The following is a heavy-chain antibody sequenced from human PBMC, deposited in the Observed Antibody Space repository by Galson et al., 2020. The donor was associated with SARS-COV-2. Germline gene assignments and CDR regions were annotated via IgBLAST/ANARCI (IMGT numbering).Heavy chain of an antibody. CDR3: ARLGGLTGYTDY. Sequence: ASVKVSCKASGYTFTSYDINWVRQATGQGLEWMGWMNPNSGNTGYAQKFQGRVTMTRNTSISTAYMELSSLRSEDTAVYYCARLGGLTGYTDYWGQGTLVTVSS. CDR2: MNPNSGNT. J-gene: IGHJ4*02. V-gene: IGHV1-8*01. CDR1: GYTFTSYD. D-gene: IGHD3-9*01.